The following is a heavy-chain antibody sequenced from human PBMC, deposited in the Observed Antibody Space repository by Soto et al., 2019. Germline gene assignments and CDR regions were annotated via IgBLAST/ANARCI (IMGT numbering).Heavy chain of an antibody. D-gene: IGHD6-19*01. Sequence: GTSVKVSCKASGYTLTSYAMHWVRQAPGQRLEWMGWINAGNGNTKYSQKFQGRVTITRDTSASTAYMELSSLRSEDTAVYYCARVESSGWYTDYYYGMDVWGQGTTVTVSS. J-gene: IGHJ6*02. CDR1: GYTLTSYA. CDR3: ARVESSGWYTDYYYGMDV. CDR2: INAGNGNT. V-gene: IGHV1-3*01.